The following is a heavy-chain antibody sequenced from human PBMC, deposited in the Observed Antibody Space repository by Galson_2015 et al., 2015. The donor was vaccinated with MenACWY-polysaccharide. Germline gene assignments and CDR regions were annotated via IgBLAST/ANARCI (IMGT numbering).Heavy chain of an antibody. J-gene: IGHJ5*01. CDR3: ARRAAAGTFFA. CDR1: GFSITSGYY. CDR2: VSPAGTP. V-gene: IGHV4-38-2*01. D-gene: IGHD6-13*01. Sequence: SEPLSLTCRVSGFSITSGYYWGCIRQAPGKKLEWLGSVSPAGTPSSHPSLRGRVSVSLDASRDQHILTLTSVTVAGAGVYYCARRAAAGTFFAWGPGILVSVTA.